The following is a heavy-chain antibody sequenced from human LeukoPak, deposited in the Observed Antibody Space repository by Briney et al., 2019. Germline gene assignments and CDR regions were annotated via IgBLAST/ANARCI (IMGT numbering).Heavy chain of an antibody. CDR3: ARLPPTYYDILTGYWGYYFDY. J-gene: IGHJ4*02. CDR1: GGSISSSSYY. Sequence: SETLSLTCTVPGGSISSSSYYWGWIRQPPGKGLEWKGIIYYSGSTYYNPSLKSRGTISVDTSKNQFSLKLSSVTAADTAVYYCARLPPTYYDILTGYWGYYFDYWGQGTLVTVSS. CDR2: IYYSGST. D-gene: IGHD3-9*01. V-gene: IGHV4-39*01.